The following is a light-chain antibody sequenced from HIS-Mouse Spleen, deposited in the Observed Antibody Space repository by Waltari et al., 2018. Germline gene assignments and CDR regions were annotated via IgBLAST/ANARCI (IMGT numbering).Light chain of an antibody. CDR1: SRYVGGYNY. CDR3: SSYTSSSTF. CDR2: EVS. J-gene: IGLJ1*01. Sequence: QSALTQPASVSGSPGQSITISCTGTSRYVGGYNYFPWYQQHPGKAPKLMIYEVSNRPSGVSNRFSGSKSGNTASLTISGLQAEDEADYYCSSYTSSSTFFGTGTKVTVL. V-gene: IGLV2-14*01.